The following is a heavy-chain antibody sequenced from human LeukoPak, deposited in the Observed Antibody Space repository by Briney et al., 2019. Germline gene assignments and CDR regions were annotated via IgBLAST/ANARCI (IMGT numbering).Heavy chain of an antibody. D-gene: IGHD1-1*01. CDR3: ARVQVPLGGDYYYYMDV. CDR1: GGTFSSYA. V-gene: IGHV1-69*01. Sequence: SVKVSCKASGGTFSSYAISWVRQAPGQGLEWMGGIIPIFGTANYAQKFQGRVTITADESSSTAYMELSSLRSEDTAVYYCARVQVPLGGDYYYYMDVWGKGTTVTVSS. J-gene: IGHJ6*03. CDR2: IIPIFGTA.